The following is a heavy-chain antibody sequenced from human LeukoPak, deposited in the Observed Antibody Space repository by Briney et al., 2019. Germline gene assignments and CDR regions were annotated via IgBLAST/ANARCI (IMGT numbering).Heavy chain of an antibody. CDR3: ARGSYGSGSYYRDYYYYYMDV. CDR2: IRYDGSNK. V-gene: IGHV3-30*02. D-gene: IGHD3-10*01. CDR1: GFTFSSYG. J-gene: IGHJ6*03. Sequence: GGSLRLSCAASGFTFSSYGMHWVRQAPGKGLEWVAFIRYDGSNKYYADSVKGRFTISRDNSKNTLYLQMNSLRAEDTAVYYCARGSYGSGSYYRDYYYYYMDVWGKGTTVTISS.